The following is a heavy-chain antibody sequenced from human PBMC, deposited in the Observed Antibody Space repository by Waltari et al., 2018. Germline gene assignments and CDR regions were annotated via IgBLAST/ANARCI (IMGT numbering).Heavy chain of an antibody. CDR2: IYYSGNT. CDR1: GDSISSSY. Sequence: QVQLQESGPGLVKPSETLSLTCTVPGDSISSSYWSWIRQPPGKGLEWIGYIYYSGNTNYNPSLKSRVTISVDTSKNQFSLKLSSVTAADTAVYYCARAAIGDFWSGYSHFDYWGQGTLVTVSS. D-gene: IGHD3-3*01. J-gene: IGHJ4*02. CDR3: ARAAIGDFWSGYSHFDY. V-gene: IGHV4-59*01.